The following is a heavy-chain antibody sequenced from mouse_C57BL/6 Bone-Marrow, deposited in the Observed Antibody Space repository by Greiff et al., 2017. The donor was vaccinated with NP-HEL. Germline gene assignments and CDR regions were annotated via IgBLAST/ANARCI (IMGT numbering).Heavy chain of an antibody. CDR1: GYTFTDYY. Sequence: VQLQQSGAELVRPGASVKLSCKASGYTFTDYYINWVKQRPGQGLEWIARIYPGSGNTYYNEKFKGKATLTAEKSSSPAYMQLSSLASEDSAVYFCARYGRGDYGVSYYYAMDYWGQGTSVTVSS. D-gene: IGHD2-4*01. J-gene: IGHJ4*01. CDR2: IYPGSGNT. V-gene: IGHV1-76*01. CDR3: ARYGRGDYGVSYYYAMDY.